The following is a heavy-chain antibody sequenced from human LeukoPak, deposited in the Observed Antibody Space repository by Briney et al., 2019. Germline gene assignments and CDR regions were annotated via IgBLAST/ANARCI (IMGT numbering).Heavy chain of an antibody. Sequence: GGSLRLSCAASGISSSGNTFSGSGMHWVRQAPGKGLEWAAVIWSNSSATLYADSVKGRFTISRDNSKSTLYLQMNNLRAEDTAIYYCARDCGTRFLDYWGQGTLVTVSS. CDR2: IWSNSSAT. J-gene: IGHJ4*02. CDR3: ARDCGTRFLDY. V-gene: IGHV3-33*01. D-gene: IGHD1-14*01. CDR1: GISSSGNTFSGSG.